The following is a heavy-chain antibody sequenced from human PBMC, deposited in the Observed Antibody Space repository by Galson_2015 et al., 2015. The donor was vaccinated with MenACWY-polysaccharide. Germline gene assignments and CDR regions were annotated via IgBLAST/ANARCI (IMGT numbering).Heavy chain of an antibody. CDR3: ARDRGSTSCPNCWSGYLGDV. D-gene: IGHD2-2*01. CDR2: INAGNGNT. J-gene: IGHJ6*02. V-gene: IGHV1-3*01. Sequence: SVKASCKASGYTFTSYAMHWVRQAPGQRLEWMGWINAGNGNTKYSQKFQGRVTITRDTSASTAYMELSSLRSEDTAVYYCARDRGSTSCPNCWSGYLGDVWGQGTTVTVSS. CDR1: GYTFTSYA.